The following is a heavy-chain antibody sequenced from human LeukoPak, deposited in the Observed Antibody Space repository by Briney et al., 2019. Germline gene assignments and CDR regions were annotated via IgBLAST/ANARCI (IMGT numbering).Heavy chain of an antibody. V-gene: IGHV3-30*02. CDR1: GFTFSSYG. Sequence: GGSLRLSCAASGFTFSSYGMHWVRQAPGKGLEWVAVIWYDGSNKYYADSVKGRFTISRDNSKNTLYLQMNSLRAEDTAVYYCAKDTQIASYTFDYWGQGTLVTVSS. CDR2: IWYDGSNK. CDR3: AKDTQIASYTFDY. D-gene: IGHD3-10*01. J-gene: IGHJ4*02.